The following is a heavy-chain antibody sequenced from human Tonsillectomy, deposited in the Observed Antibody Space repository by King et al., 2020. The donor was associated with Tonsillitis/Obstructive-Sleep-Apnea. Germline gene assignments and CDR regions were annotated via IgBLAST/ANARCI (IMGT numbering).Heavy chain of an antibody. D-gene: IGHD2-21*02. CDR1: GGSIRSSSHY. V-gene: IGHV4-39*01. CDR2: IYYSGST. Sequence: QLQESGPGLVKPSETLSLTCTVSGGSIRSSSHYWGWIRQPPGKGLEWIGSIYYSGSTYYRPSLKSRVTISADTSKNQFSLKLSSVTAADTAVYYCARHDGPYCGGDCYFGTHYWGQGTLVTVSS. CDR3: ARHDGPYCGGDCYFGTHY. J-gene: IGHJ4*02.